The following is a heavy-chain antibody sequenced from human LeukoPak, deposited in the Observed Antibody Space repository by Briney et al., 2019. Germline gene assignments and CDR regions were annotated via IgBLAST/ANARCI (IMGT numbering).Heavy chain of an antibody. D-gene: IGHD3-10*01. Sequence: SETLSLTCAVYGGSFSGYYWSWIRQPPGKGLEWIGYVYYSGSTNYNPSLKSRVTMSVDTSKNQFSLKLSSVTAADTAVYYCARVARWFGELINAFDIWGQGTLVTVSS. CDR2: VYYSGST. CDR1: GGSFSGYY. CDR3: ARVARWFGELINAFDI. J-gene: IGHJ3*02. V-gene: IGHV4-59*01.